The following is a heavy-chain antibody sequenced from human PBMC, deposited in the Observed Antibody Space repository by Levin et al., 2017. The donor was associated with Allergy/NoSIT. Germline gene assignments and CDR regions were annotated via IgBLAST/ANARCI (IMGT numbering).Heavy chain of an antibody. CDR3: ARTNYYGRRNPNWFDP. D-gene: IGHD3-10*01. J-gene: IGHJ5*02. Sequence: ASVKVSCKASGYIFTNYDINWVRQAAGQGLEWMGWMNPNSGDTGYAQKFQGRVTLTRNTSISTAYMELSSLRSEDTAVYYCARTNYYGRRNPNWFDPWDQGTLVTVSS. CDR2: MNPNSGDT. V-gene: IGHV1-8*01. CDR1: GYIFTNYD.